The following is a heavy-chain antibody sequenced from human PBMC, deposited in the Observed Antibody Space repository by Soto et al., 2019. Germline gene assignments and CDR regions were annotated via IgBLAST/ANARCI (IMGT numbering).Heavy chain of an antibody. J-gene: IGHJ6*04. V-gene: IGHV3-23*01. Sequence: GGSLRLSCAASGFTFSSYAMSWVRQAPGKGLEWVSAISGSGGSTYYADSVKGRFTISRDNSKNTLYLQMSSLRAEDTAVYYCARGFDYGDSPPLRMDVWGKGTTVTVST. D-gene: IGHD4-17*01. CDR2: ISGSGGST. CDR1: GFTFSSYA. CDR3: ARGFDYGDSPPLRMDV.